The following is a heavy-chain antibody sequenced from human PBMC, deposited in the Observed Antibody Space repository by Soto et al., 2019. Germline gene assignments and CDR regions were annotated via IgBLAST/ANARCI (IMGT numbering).Heavy chain of an antibody. Sequence: QVQLVQSGAEVKKPGSSVKVSCKASGGTFSSYAISWVRQAPGQGLEWMGGIIPIFGTANYAQKFQGRVTITADESTSTADMELSSLRSEGTAVYYCARGLRFWEWLSPNPQYYYYDGMDVWGQGTTVTVSS. V-gene: IGHV1-69*12. CDR1: GGTFSSYA. J-gene: IGHJ6*02. D-gene: IGHD3-3*01. CDR3: ARGLRFWEWLSPNPQYYYYDGMDV. CDR2: IIPIFGTA.